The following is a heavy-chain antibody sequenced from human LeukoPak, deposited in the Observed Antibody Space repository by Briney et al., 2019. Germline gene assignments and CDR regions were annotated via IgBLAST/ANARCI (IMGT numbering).Heavy chain of an antibody. D-gene: IGHD2-2*01. J-gene: IGHJ5*02. Sequence: PSETLSLTCTVSGGSISSYYWSWIRQPPGKGLEWIGYIYTSGSTNYNPSLKSRVTISVDTSKNQFSLKPSSVTAADTAVYYCARQGVRGQSSRYNWFDPWGQGTLVTVSS. CDR3: ARQGVRGQSSRYNWFDP. CDR1: GGSISSYY. CDR2: IYTSGST. V-gene: IGHV4-4*09.